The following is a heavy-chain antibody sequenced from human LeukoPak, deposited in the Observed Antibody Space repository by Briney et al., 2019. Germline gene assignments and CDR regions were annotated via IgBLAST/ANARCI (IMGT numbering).Heavy chain of an antibody. J-gene: IGHJ4*02. Sequence: GGSLRLSCTASGFTFSSYGMHWVRRAPGKGLEWVALIWYDGSDRNYADSVKGRFTISRDNSKTTLFLQMNSLRAEDTAVYYCAREPKWNYRFDYWGQGTPVTVSS. CDR1: GFTFSSYG. V-gene: IGHV3-33*01. CDR2: IWYDGSDR. CDR3: AREPKWNYRFDY. D-gene: IGHD1-7*01.